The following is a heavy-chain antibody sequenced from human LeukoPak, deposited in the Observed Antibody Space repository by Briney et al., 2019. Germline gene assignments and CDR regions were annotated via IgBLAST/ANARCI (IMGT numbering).Heavy chain of an antibody. Sequence: SVKVSCKASGGTFSSYAISWLRQAPGQGLEWMGRIIPIFGTANYAQKFQGRVTITTDESTSTAYMELSSLRSEDTAVYYCATEIGHYDILTGYYADIDYWGQGTLVTVSS. J-gene: IGHJ4*02. V-gene: IGHV1-69*05. CDR3: ATEIGHYDILTGYYADIDY. CDR2: IIPIFGTA. D-gene: IGHD3-9*01. CDR1: GGTFSSYA.